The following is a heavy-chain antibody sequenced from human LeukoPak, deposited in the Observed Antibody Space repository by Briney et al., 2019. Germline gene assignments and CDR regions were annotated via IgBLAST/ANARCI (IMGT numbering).Heavy chain of an antibody. Sequence: GSLRLSCAASGFTFSSYSMNWVRQAPGKGLEWVSYISSSSSTIYYADSVKGRFTISRDNAKNSLYLQMNSLRAEDTAVYYCATGFIVGATTNWFDPWGQGTLVTVSS. CDR1: GFTFSSYS. V-gene: IGHV3-48*01. CDR3: ATGFIVGATTNWFDP. D-gene: IGHD1-26*01. J-gene: IGHJ5*02. CDR2: ISSSSSTI.